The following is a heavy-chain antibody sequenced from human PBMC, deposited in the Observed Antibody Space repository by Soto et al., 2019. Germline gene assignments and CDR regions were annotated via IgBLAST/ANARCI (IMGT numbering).Heavy chain of an antibody. CDR3: ARDPGTSSSSEVPDAFDI. V-gene: IGHV6-1*01. Sequence: PSQTLSLTCAISGDSVSSNSAAWNWIRQSPSRGLEWLGRTYYRSKWYNDYAVSVKSRITINPDTSKNQFSLQLNSVTPEDTAVYYCARDPGTSSSSEVPDAFDIWGQGTMVTVSS. CDR1: GDSVSSNSAA. D-gene: IGHD6-6*01. J-gene: IGHJ3*02. CDR2: TYYRSKWYN.